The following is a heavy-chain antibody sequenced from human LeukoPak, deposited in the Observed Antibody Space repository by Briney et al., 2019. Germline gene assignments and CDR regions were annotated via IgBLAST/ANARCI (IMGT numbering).Heavy chain of an antibody. J-gene: IGHJ4*02. CDR2: TYYRSKWYN. D-gene: IGHD2-15*01. CDR1: GDSVFSNSAS. V-gene: IGHV6-1*01. Sequence: SQTLSLTCAISGDSVFSNSASWNWIRQSPSRGLEWLRRTYYRSKWYNDYVVSVKSRININPGTSNNQFSLQLNSVTPEDTAVYYCTRGSTRGYCSGGSCSSIYYFDYWGQGTLVTVSS. CDR3: TRGSTRGYCSGGSCSSIYYFDY.